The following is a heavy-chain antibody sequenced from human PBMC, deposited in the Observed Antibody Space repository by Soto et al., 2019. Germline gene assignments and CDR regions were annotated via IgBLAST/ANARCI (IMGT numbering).Heavy chain of an antibody. D-gene: IGHD6-6*01. Sequence: SETLSLTCTVSGGSISSGGYYWSWIRQHPGKGLEWIGYIYYSGSTYYNPSLKSRVTISVDTSKNQFSLKLSSVTAADTAVYYCARDSSTAPRGYMDVWGKGTTVTVSS. CDR1: GGSISSGGYY. CDR2: IYYSGST. CDR3: ARDSSTAPRGYMDV. V-gene: IGHV4-31*03. J-gene: IGHJ6*03.